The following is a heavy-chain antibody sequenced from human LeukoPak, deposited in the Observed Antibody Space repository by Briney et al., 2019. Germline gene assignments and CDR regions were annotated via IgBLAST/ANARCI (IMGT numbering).Heavy chain of an antibody. V-gene: IGHV3-13*01. CDR1: GFTVSSYD. J-gene: IGHJ4*02. Sequence: GGSLRISCAASGFTVSSYDMHWVRQATGKGLEWVSVIGTAGDTHYPGSVKGRFTISRENAKNSLYLQMNSLRAGDTAVYYCARLCWGNQLAGFDSWGQGTLVTVSS. CDR3: ARLCWGNQLAGFDS. CDR2: IGTAGDT. D-gene: IGHD3-10*02.